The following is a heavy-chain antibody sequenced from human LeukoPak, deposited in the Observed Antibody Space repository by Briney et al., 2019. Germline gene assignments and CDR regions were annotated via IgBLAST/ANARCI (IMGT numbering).Heavy chain of an antibody. CDR2: ISSSSSYI. CDR3: AREARERGGFDY. D-gene: IGHD5-24*01. Sequence: GGSLRLSCAASGFTFSSYSMNWVRQAPGKGLEWVSSISSSSSYIYYADSVKGRFTISRDNAKNSLYLQMNSLRVEDTAVYYCAREARERGGFDYWGQGTLVTVSS. V-gene: IGHV3-21*01. CDR1: GFTFSSYS. J-gene: IGHJ4*02.